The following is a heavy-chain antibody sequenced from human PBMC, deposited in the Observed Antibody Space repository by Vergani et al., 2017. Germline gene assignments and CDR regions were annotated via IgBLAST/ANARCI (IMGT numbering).Heavy chain of an antibody. J-gene: IGHJ6*02. D-gene: IGHD5-12*01. Sequence: QVQLQESGPGLVKPSETLSLTCTVSGGSISSYYWSWIRQPPGKGLEWIGYIYYSGSTNYNPSLKSRVTISVDTSKNQFSLKLSSVTAADTAGYFCARRSQSRYETYYDYGMDFWGQGTTVTVSS. V-gene: IGHV4-59*01. CDR2: IYYSGST. CDR3: ARRSQSRYETYYDYGMDF. CDR1: GGSISSYY.